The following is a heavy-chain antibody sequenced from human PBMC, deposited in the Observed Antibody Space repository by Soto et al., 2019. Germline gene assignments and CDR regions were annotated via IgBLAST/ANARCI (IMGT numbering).Heavy chain of an antibody. Sequence: TLSLTCSLSCYSIISVSYWPWIRQPPGKGPEWIASIYHGGTTFYNPSLKSRITISVDTSNNQFSLKLTSVTAADTAVYYCARVHVMVVAGSTFDYWGHGTLVTVSS. J-gene: IGHJ4*01. CDR3: ARVHVMVVAGSTFDY. CDR1: CYSIISVSY. CDR2: IYHGGTT. D-gene: IGHD6-19*01. V-gene: IGHV4-38-2*01.